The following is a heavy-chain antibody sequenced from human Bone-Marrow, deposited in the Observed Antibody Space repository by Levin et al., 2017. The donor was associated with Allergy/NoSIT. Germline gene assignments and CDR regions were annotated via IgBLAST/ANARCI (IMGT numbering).Heavy chain of an antibody. CDR2: ISGSGGST. D-gene: IGHD4-17*01. CDR1: GFTFSSYA. Sequence: PAASVKVSCAASGFTFSSYAMSWVRQAPGKGLEWVSAISGSGGSTYYADSVKGRFTISRDNSKNTLYLQMNSLRAEDTAVYYCAKARTNYYGDYGPHLDYWGQGTLVTVSS. V-gene: IGHV3-23*01. CDR3: AKARTNYYGDYGPHLDY. J-gene: IGHJ4*02.